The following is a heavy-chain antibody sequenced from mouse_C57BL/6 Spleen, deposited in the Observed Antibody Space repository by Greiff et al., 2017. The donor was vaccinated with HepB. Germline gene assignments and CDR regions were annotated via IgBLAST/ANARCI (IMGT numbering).Heavy chain of an antibody. J-gene: IGHJ4*01. CDR1: GYTFTSYW. CDR2: IDPSDSYT. Sequence: QVQLQQPGAELVRPGTSVKLSCKASGYTFTSYWMHWVKQRPGQGLEWIGVIDPSDSYTNYNQTFKGKATLTVDTSSSTAYMQLNSLTSEDTAVYYFAKSGYKGDAIDYWGQGTSVTGSS. D-gene: IGHD1-3*01. CDR3: AKSGYKGDAIDY. V-gene: IGHV1-59*01.